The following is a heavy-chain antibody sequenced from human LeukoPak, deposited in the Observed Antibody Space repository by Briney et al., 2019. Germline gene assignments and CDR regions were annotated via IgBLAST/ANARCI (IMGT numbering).Heavy chain of an antibody. D-gene: IGHD6-13*01. V-gene: IGHV3-23*01. Sequence: QPGGSLRLSCAASGFTFSSYAMSWVRQAPGKGLEWVSAISGSGGSTYYADSVKGRFTISRDNSKNTLYLQMNSLRAEDTAVYYXAKGFSATAAAGYYFDYWGQGTLVTVSS. CDR2: ISGSGGST. CDR1: GFTFSSYA. CDR3: AKGFSATAAAGYYFDY. J-gene: IGHJ4*02.